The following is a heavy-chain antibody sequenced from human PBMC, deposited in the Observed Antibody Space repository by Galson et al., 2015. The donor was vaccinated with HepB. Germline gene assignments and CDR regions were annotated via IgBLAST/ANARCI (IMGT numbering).Heavy chain of an antibody. J-gene: IGHJ5*02. D-gene: IGHD4-17*01. CDR3: SRERGDYGNWFDP. CDR1: GYTFGDYA. CDR2: IRSKAYGGTT. V-gene: IGHV3-49*03. Sequence: SLRLSCAASGYTFGDYAMSWFRQAPGKGLEWVGFIRSKAYGGTTEYAASVKGRFTISRDDSKSIAYLQMNSLKTEGTAVYYCSRERGDYGNWFDPWGQGTLVTVSS.